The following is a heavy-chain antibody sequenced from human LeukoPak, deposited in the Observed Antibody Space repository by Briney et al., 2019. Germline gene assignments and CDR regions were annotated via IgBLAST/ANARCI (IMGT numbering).Heavy chain of an antibody. CDR1: GYTFTGYY. J-gene: IGHJ4*02. V-gene: IGHV1-2*02. CDR3: ARFGSSGGKSGFFDY. CDR2: INPNSGGT. Sequence: ASVKVSCKASGYTFTGYYMHWVRQAPGQGLEWMGWINPNSGGTNYAQKFQGRVTMTRDTSISTAYMELSRLRSDDTAVYYCARFGSSGGKSGFFDYWGQGTLVTVSS. D-gene: IGHD4-23*01.